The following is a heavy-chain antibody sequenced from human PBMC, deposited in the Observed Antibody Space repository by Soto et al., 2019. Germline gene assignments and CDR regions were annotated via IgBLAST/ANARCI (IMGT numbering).Heavy chain of an antibody. CDR2: IIPIFGTA. D-gene: IGHD6-13*01. CDR1: GGTFSSYA. J-gene: IGHJ4*02. CDR3: ARAITSKYGSSWYGV. V-gene: IGHV1-69*01. Sequence: QVQLVQSGAEVKKPGSSVKVSCKASGGTFSSYAISWVRQAPGQGLEWMGGIIPIFGTANYAQKFQSRVTITADESTSTAYMELSSLRSEYTAVYYCARAITSKYGSSWYGVWCQGTLVTVSS.